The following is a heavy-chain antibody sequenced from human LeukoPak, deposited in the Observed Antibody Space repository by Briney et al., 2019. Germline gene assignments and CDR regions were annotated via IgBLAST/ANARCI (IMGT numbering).Heavy chain of an antibody. CDR3: AKDNVGIAVADLGHYFDY. J-gene: IGHJ4*02. CDR2: ISVSGGST. D-gene: IGHD6-19*01. CDR1: GFTFSSYA. Sequence: GGSLRLSCAASGFTFSSYAMSWVRQAPGKGLGWVSAISVSGGSTYYADSVKGRFTISRDNSKNTLYLQMNSLRAEDTAVYYWAKDNVGIAVADLGHYFDYWGQGTLVTVSS. V-gene: IGHV3-23*01.